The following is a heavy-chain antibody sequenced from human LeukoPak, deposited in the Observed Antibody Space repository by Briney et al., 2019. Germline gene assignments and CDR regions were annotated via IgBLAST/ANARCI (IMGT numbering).Heavy chain of an antibody. Sequence: SETLSLTCTVSGGSISSYYWSWIRQPPGKGLEWIGYNYYSGSTNYNPSLKSRVTISVDTSKNQFSLKLSSVTAADTAVYYCARRDGYNSYYFDYWGQGTLVTVSS. J-gene: IGHJ4*02. CDR2: NYYSGST. CDR1: GGSISSYY. D-gene: IGHD5-24*01. V-gene: IGHV4-59*08. CDR3: ARRDGYNSYYFDY.